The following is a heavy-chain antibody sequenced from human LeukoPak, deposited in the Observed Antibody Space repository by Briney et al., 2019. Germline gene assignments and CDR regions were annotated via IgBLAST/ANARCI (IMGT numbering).Heavy chain of an antibody. CDR3: ARGRGVYGGSFYNWFDP. CDR1: GYTFTGYY. CDR2: INPNSGGT. J-gene: IGHJ5*02. V-gene: IGHV1-2*02. Sequence: ASVKVSCKASGYTFTGYYTHWVRQAPGQGLEWMGWINPNSGGTNYAQNFQGRVTMTRDTSISTAYMELSRLTSDDTAGYYCARGRGVYGGSFYNWFDPWGQGTLVTVSS. D-gene: IGHD1-26*01.